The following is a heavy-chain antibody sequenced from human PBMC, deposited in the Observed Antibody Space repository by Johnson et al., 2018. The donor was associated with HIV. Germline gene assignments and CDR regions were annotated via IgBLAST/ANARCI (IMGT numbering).Heavy chain of an antibody. V-gene: IGHV3-30*02. CDR2: IQFDGSHK. D-gene: IGHD4-11*01. Sequence: QVQLVESGGGVVQPGRSLRLSCAASGFTFSAYGMHWVRQAPGQGLEWVTFIQFDGSHKYSADFVKGRFTISRDTSKKSVFLQMNSLRPEDTAVYYCAKETRDSRSAFDIWGQGTMVTVSS. CDR3: AKETRDSRSAFDI. CDR1: GFTFSAYG. J-gene: IGHJ3*02.